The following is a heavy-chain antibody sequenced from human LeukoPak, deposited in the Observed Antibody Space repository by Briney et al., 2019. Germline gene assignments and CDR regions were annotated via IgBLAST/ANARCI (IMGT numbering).Heavy chain of an antibody. J-gene: IGHJ4*02. CDR3: ATSEGLPYYFDY. D-gene: IGHD3-10*01. CDR2: IFYSGST. V-gene: IGHV4-39*07. CDR1: GGSISTSNYY. Sequence: PSETLSLTCTVSGGSISTSNYYWGWIRQPPGKGLEWIGSIFYSGSTYYSPSLRSRVTISLDTSRNQFSLRLSSVTAADTAVYYCATSEGLPYYFDYWAQGTLVTVSS.